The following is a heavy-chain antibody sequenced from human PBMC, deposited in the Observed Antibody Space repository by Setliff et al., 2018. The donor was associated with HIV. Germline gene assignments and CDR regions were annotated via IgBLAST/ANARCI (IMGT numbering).Heavy chain of an antibody. Sequence: ETLSLTCAVYGGSFSGYYWSWIRQPPGKGLEWIGEINHSGDTNYNPSLKSRVTISVDASKNQFSLNLNSVTAADTAVYYCARLGAEDFSDYDWVDYWGQGTLVTVSS. CDR3: ARLGAEDFSDYDWVDY. V-gene: IGHV4-34*01. CDR2: INHSGDT. CDR1: GGSFSGYY. J-gene: IGHJ4*02. D-gene: IGHD5-12*01.